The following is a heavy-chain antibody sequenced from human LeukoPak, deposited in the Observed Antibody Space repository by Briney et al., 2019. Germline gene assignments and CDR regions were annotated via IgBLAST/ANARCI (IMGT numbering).Heavy chain of an antibody. V-gene: IGHV4-4*07. D-gene: IGHD2-8*01. Sequence: PSETLSLTCTVSGVSISNYYWSWLRQPAGKGLEWVGRIHSSGSTNYNPSLKSRVTISVDKSKNQFSLRLSSVIAADTAVYFCARDRCEGYCTSFDSWGQGTLVTVSS. CDR3: ARDRCEGYCTSFDS. CDR2: IHSSGST. CDR1: GVSISNYY. J-gene: IGHJ5*01.